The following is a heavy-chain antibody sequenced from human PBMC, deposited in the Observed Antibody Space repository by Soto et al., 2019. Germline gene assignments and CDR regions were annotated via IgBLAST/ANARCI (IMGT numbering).Heavy chain of an antibody. CDR1: GYTPTNYD. V-gene: IGHV1-18*01. J-gene: IGHJ4*02. CDR3: ARALYRSGTYYAFDN. CDR2: ISAYNGNT. Sequence: QVHLVQTGAEVKTPGASVKVSCQTSGYTPTNYDIGWVRQAPGQGLEWMGGISAYNGNTNYAQKLQGRLTMTTDTPTRTAYMELRSLRSDDTAVYYCARALYRSGTYYAFDNWGQGTLVTVSS. D-gene: IGHD1-26*01.